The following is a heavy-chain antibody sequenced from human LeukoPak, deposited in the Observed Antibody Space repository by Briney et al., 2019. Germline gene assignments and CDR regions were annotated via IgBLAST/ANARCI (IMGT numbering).Heavy chain of an antibody. V-gene: IGHV7-4-1*02. CDR3: ARDRGITGWFDP. CDR2: INTKTGYP. D-gene: IGHD3-10*01. J-gene: IGHJ5*02. Sequence: ASVKVSCKASGYDFTNYPLSWVRQAPGQGLEWMGWINTKTGYPTYAQGFRGRFVFSLDTADNTAYLQISSLKSEDTALYFCARDRGITGWFDPWGQGTLVTVSS. CDR1: GYDFTNYP.